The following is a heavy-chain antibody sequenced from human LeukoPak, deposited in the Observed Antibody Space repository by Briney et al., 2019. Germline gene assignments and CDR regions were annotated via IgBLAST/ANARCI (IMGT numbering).Heavy chain of an antibody. Sequence: GASVKVSCKASGGTFSKYTISWVRQRPGHGLEWMEWMNPNSGNTGYAQKFQGRVTMTRNTSISTAYMELSSLRSEDTAVYYCARLGYYYYGMDVWGQGTTVTVSS. J-gene: IGHJ6*02. CDR3: ARLGYYYYGMDV. CDR1: GGTFSKYT. CDR2: MNPNSGNT. V-gene: IGHV1-8*01.